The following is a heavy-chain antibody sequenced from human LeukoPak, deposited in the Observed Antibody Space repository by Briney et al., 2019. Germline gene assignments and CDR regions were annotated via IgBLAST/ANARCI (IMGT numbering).Heavy chain of an antibody. D-gene: IGHD6-13*01. CDR1: GGSISSYY. CDR3: ARDHSWSNWFDP. V-gene: IGHV4-59*12. J-gene: IGHJ5*02. Sequence: SETLSLTCTVSGGSISSYYWSWIRQPPGKGLEWIGYIYYSGSTNYNPSLKSRVTISVDRSKNQFSLKLSSVTAADTAAYYCARDHSWSNWFDPWGQGTLVTVSS. CDR2: IYYSGST.